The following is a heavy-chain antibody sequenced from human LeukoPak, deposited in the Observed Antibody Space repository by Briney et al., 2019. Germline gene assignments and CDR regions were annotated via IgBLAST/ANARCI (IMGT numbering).Heavy chain of an antibody. CDR1: GYIFTSYG. CDR3: ARDSPYSSSSLGFDY. CDR2: ISAYNGNT. Sequence: ASVKVSCKASGYIFTSYGISWVRQAPGQGLEWMGWISAYNGNTNYAHKFQGRVTMTTDTSTSTAYMDLRSLRSDDTAVYYCARDSPYSSSSLGFDYWGQGTLVTVSS. D-gene: IGHD6-13*01. J-gene: IGHJ4*02. V-gene: IGHV1-18*01.